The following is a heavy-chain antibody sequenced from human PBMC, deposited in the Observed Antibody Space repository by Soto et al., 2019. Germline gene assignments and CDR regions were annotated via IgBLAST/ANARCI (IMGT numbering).Heavy chain of an antibody. D-gene: IGHD3-10*01. CDR1: GYTFTNYG. Sequence: ASVKVSCKASGYTFTNYGISWVRQAPGQGLEWMGWISAYKGGTNYAQNFRGRVTMTTDTSTNTAYMELRSLRDDDTAVYYCARDLDGSGSYYTDYWGPGTLVTVSS. J-gene: IGHJ4*02. CDR2: ISAYKGGT. CDR3: ARDLDGSGSYYTDY. V-gene: IGHV1-18*01.